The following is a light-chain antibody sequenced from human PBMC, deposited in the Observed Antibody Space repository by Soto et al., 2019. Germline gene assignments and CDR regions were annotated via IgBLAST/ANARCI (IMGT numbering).Light chain of an antibody. J-gene: IGKJ1*01. Sequence: EIVLTQSPATLSLSPGERATLSCRASQSVSSDLAWYQQKPGQAPRLLIYDASNRATGIPARFSGSGSGTDFTLTISSPEPEDFAVYYCQQRSNWPRTFGQGTKVEIK. V-gene: IGKV3-11*01. CDR1: QSVSSD. CDR2: DAS. CDR3: QQRSNWPRT.